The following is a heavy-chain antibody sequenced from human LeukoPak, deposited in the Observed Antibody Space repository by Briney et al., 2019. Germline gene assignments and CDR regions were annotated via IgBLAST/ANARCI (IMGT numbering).Heavy chain of an antibody. Sequence: GGSLRLSCAASGFTFSDHYMDWVRQAPGKGLVWVSRINSDGSSTSYADSVKGRFTISRDNAKNTLYLQMNSLRAEDTAVYYCARGIVGATDYWGQGTLVTVSS. D-gene: IGHD1-26*01. CDR1: GFTFSDHY. CDR2: INSDGSST. CDR3: ARGIVGATDY. V-gene: IGHV3-74*01. J-gene: IGHJ4*02.